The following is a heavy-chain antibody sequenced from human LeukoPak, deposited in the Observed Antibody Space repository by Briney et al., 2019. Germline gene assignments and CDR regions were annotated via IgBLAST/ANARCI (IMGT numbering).Heavy chain of an antibody. J-gene: IGHJ4*02. CDR2: ISAYNGNT. CDR3: ARVGPPYHLIQLWFLYFDY. CDR1: GYTFTSYG. Sequence: EASVKVSCKASGYTFTSYGISWVRQAPGQGLEWMGWISAYNGNTNYAQKLQGRVTMTTDASTSTAYMELRSLRSDDTAVYYCARVGPPYHLIQLWFLYFDYWGQGTLVTVSS. V-gene: IGHV1-18*01. D-gene: IGHD5-18*01.